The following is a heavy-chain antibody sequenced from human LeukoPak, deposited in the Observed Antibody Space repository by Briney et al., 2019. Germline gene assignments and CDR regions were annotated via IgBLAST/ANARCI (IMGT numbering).Heavy chain of an antibody. CDR2: INPSGGST. CDR3: ASQPGGNSVDFRVLPSYYFDY. J-gene: IGHJ4*02. D-gene: IGHD4-23*01. Sequence: GASVNVSCKASGYTFTIYYMHWVRQAPGQGLEWLGIINPSGGSTSYAQKFQGRVTMTRDTSTSTVYMELSSLRSEDTAVYYCASQPGGNSVDFRVLPSYYFDYWGQGTLVTVSS. V-gene: IGHV1-46*01. CDR1: GYTFTIYY.